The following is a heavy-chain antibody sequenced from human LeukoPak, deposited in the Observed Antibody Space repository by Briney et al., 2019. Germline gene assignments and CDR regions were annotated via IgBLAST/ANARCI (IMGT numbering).Heavy chain of an antibody. D-gene: IGHD6-6*01. CDR3: AKALYSSSSGGIDY. Sequence: PGGSLRLSCAASAFTFSSYAMSWVRQAPGKGLEWASAISGSGGRTYYAGSVKGRFTNSRDNSKNTLYLQMNSLSAEDTAVYYCAKALYSSSSGGIDYWGRGTLVTVSS. V-gene: IGHV3-23*01. CDR2: ISGSGGRT. CDR1: AFTFSSYA. J-gene: IGHJ4*02.